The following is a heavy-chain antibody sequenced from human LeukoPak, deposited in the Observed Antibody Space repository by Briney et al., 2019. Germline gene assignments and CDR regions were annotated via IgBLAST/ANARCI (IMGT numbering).Heavy chain of an antibody. V-gene: IGHV1-2*02. J-gene: IGHJ6*03. D-gene: IGHD5-12*01. CDR2: INPNSGGT. CDR1: GYTFTGYY. Sequence: ASVKVSCKASGYTFTGYYMHWVRQAPGQGLEWMGWINPNSGGTNYAQKFQGRVTMTGDTSISTAYMELSRLRSDDTAVYYCAREGLPHYYYYMDVWGKGTTVTISS. CDR3: AREGLPHYYYYMDV.